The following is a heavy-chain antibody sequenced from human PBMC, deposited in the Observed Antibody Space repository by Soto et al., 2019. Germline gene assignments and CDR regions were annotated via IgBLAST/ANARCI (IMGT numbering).Heavy chain of an antibody. Sequence: QVQLVQSGAEVKKPGSSVKVSCKASGGTFSSYAINWVRQAPGQGLEWMGGIIRIFGTPDYAPRFQGRVTITADESTSTAYMELSSLRSEDTAVYYCARQGRNEYYYYGMDVWGQGTTFTVSS. V-gene: IGHV1-69*12. CDR2: IIRIFGTP. CDR1: GGTFSSYA. D-gene: IGHD1-1*01. CDR3: ARQGRNEYYYYGMDV. J-gene: IGHJ6*02.